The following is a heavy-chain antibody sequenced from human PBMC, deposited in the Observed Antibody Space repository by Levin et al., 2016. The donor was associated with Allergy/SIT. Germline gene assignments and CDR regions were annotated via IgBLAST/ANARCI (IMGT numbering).Heavy chain of an antibody. CDR2: IYWDDDK. Sequence: SGPTLVKPTQTLTLTCTFSGFSLSTSGVGVGWIRQPPGKALEWLALIYWDDDKRYSPSLKSRLTITKDTSKNQVVLTMTNMDPVDTATYYCAHRRPLLWFGESYFDYWGQGTLVTVSS. CDR3: AHRRPLLWFGESYFDY. V-gene: IGHV2-5*02. CDR1: GFSLSTSGVG. D-gene: IGHD3-10*01. J-gene: IGHJ4*02.